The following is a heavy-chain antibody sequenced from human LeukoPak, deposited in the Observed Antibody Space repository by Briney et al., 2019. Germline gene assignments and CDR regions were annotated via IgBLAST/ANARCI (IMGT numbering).Heavy chain of an antibody. CDR1: GFTFDDYA. Sequence: GGSLRLSCAASGFTFDDYAMHWVRQAPGKGLEWVSLISWDGGSTYYADSVKGRFTISRDNAKNSLYLQMNSLRAEDTAVYYCARDLYPGYWGQGTLVTVSS. D-gene: IGHD3-16*01. CDR2: ISWDGGST. CDR3: ARDLYPGY. V-gene: IGHV3-43D*03. J-gene: IGHJ4*02.